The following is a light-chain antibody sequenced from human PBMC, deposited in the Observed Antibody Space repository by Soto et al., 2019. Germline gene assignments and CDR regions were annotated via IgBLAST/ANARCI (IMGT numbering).Light chain of an antibody. CDR3: QQRSNWPLT. J-gene: IGKJ4*01. Sequence: EIVLTQSPATLSLSPGERVTLSCRASQSVSSYLVWYPQKPGQAPRLLIYDASNRATGIPARFSGSGSGTDFTLTISSLEPEDFAVYYCQQRSNWPLTFGGGTKVEIK. V-gene: IGKV3-11*01. CDR1: QSVSSY. CDR2: DAS.